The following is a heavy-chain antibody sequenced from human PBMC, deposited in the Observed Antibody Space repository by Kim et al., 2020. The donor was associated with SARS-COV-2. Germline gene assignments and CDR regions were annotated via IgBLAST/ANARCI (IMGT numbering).Heavy chain of an antibody. CDR3: ASGITMIVFSNAFDI. CDR1: GFTFSSYG. Sequence: GGSLRLSCAASGFTFSSYGMHWVRQAPGKGLEWVAVISYDGSNKYYADSVKGRFTISRDNSKNTLYLQMNSLRAEDTAVYYCASGITMIVFSNAFDIWGQGTMVTVSS. V-gene: IGHV3-30*03. D-gene: IGHD3-22*01. J-gene: IGHJ3*02. CDR2: ISYDGSNK.